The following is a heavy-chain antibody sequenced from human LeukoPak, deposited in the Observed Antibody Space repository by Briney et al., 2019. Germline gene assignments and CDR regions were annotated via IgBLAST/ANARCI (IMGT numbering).Heavy chain of an antibody. CDR1: GFTFSSYA. D-gene: IGHD3-16*01. CDR2: ISYDGTNK. Sequence: GRSLRLSCAASGFTFSSYAMHWVRQAPGKGLEWVTVISYDGTNKYYADSVKGRFTISRDNSKNTLYLQMNSLRAEDTAVYYCARRAGGLARNNWFDPWGQGTLVTVSS. V-gene: IGHV3-30*14. CDR3: ARRAGGLARNNWFDP. J-gene: IGHJ5*02.